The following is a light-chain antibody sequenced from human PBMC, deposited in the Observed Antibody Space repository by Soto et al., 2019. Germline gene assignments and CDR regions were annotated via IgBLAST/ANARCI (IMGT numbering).Light chain of an antibody. J-gene: IGLJ1*01. CDR2: SNS. CDR1: SSNIGSNA. V-gene: IGLV1-40*01. Sequence: QSVLTQPPSASGTPGQKVTISCTGGSSNIGSNAGNWYQQFPGTAPKLLIYSNSNRPSGVPDRFSGSKSGTSASLAITGLQAEDEADYYCQSYDSSLSGSRVFGTGTKATVL. CDR3: QSYDSSLSGSRV.